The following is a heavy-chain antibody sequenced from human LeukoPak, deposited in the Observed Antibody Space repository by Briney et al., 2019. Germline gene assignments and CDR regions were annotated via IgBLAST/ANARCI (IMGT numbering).Heavy chain of an antibody. CDR1: GGSISSYH. CDR2: IYSSGST. CDR3: ARDVVSGSFDY. V-gene: IGHV4-4*07. D-gene: IGHD6-19*01. J-gene: IGHJ4*02. Sequence: SETLSLTCTVSGGSISSYHWNWIRQPAGKGLEWIGRIYSSGSTNYNPSLKSRVTISVDRSKNQFSLKLSSVTAADTAVYYCARDVVSGSFDYWGRGALVTVSS.